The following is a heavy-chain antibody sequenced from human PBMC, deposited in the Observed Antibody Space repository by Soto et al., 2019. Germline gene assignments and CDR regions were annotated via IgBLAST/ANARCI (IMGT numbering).Heavy chain of an antibody. J-gene: IGHJ4*02. V-gene: IGHV4-59*08. CDR3: ARVMYYYDSTGSARPYYFDY. CDR2: IYNSGNT. Sequence: SETLSLTCTVSGGSMSSYYWNWIRQPPGKGLEWIGYIYNSGNTKHNPSLKSRVTISVDTSKNQFSLNLRSVTAADTAVYCCARVMYYYDSTGSARPYYFDYWGQGALVTVSS. D-gene: IGHD3-22*01. CDR1: GGSMSSYY.